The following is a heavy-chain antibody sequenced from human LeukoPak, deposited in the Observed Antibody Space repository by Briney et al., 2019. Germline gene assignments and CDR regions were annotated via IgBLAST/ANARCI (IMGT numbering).Heavy chain of an antibody. J-gene: IGHJ5*02. CDR2: IHPGDSDT. CDR1: GYTLTSHW. Sequence: GESLKISCKGSGYTLTSHWIGWVRQMPGKGLEWMGIIHPGDSDTRVGPSFQGQVTILVDKSINTAYLQWSSLKASDTALYYCARGVSCSGDSCYPNWLDPWGQGTLVTVSS. D-gene: IGHD2-15*01. V-gene: IGHV5-51*01. CDR3: ARGVSCSGDSCYPNWLDP.